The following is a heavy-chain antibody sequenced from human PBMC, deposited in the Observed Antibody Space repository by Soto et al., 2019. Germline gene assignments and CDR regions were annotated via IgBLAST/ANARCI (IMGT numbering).Heavy chain of an antibody. Sequence: PSETLSLTCSVSGGSISGSYWSWIRQSPGKGLEWLGYVYYTGSTNYSPSLRSRVSISVDTSKNEFSLGLSSVTAADTAVYFCARSVAVPGAHTDYWGQGTQVTVSS. CDR1: GGSISGSY. CDR3: ARSVAVPGAHTDY. CDR2: VYYTGST. D-gene: IGHD6-19*01. J-gene: IGHJ4*02. V-gene: IGHV4-59*01.